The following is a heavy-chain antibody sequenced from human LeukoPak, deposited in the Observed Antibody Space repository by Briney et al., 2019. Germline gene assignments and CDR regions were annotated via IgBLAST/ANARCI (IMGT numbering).Heavy chain of an antibody. D-gene: IGHD4-17*01. Sequence: PGGSLRLSCAASGFTFSSYWMHWVRQAPGKGLEWVSTISGSGGSTYYADSVKGRFTISRDNSKNTLYLQMNSLRAEDTAVYYCAKDHDYGDYFDYWGQGTLVTVSS. J-gene: IGHJ4*02. V-gene: IGHV3-23*01. CDR1: GFTFSSYW. CDR2: ISGSGGST. CDR3: AKDHDYGDYFDY.